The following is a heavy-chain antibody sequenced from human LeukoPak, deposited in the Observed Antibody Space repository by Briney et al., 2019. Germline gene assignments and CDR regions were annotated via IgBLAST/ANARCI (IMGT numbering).Heavy chain of an antibody. D-gene: IGHD3-10*01. CDR2: IDPSDSYT. Sequence: GESLRISCKGSGYSFTSYWISWVRQMPGKGLEWMGRIDPSDSYTNYSPSFQGHVTISADKSISTAYLQWSSLKASDTAMYYRARRPQGPRGNGRFDYWGQGTLVTVSS. CDR1: GYSFTSYW. CDR3: ARRPQGPRGNGRFDY. J-gene: IGHJ4*02. V-gene: IGHV5-10-1*01.